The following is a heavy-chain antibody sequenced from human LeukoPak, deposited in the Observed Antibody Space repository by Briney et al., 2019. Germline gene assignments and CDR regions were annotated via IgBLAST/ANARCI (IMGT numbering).Heavy chain of an antibody. CDR2: IKQDGSEK. Sequence: PGGSLRLSCAASAFTFSSNWMSWVRQAPGKGLEWVANIKQDGSEKHYVDSVKGRFTISRDNAENSLHLEMNSLRVEDTAVYYCARDRYFQYWGQGTLVTVSS. J-gene: IGHJ1*01. CDR3: ARDRYFQY. V-gene: IGHV3-7*01. D-gene: IGHD1-14*01. CDR1: AFTFSSNW.